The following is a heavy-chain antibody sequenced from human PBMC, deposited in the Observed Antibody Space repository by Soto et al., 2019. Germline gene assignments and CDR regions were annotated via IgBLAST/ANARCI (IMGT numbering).Heavy chain of an antibody. J-gene: IGHJ4*02. Sequence: GASVKVSCKASGYTFTSYAMHWVRQAPGQRLEWMGWINAGNGNTKYSQKFQGRVTITRDTSASTAYMELSSLRSEDTAVYYCARNNIHYYDSSGYSYWGQGTLVTVSS. CDR2: INAGNGNT. V-gene: IGHV1-3*01. CDR3: ARNNIHYYDSSGYSY. D-gene: IGHD3-22*01. CDR1: GYTFTSYA.